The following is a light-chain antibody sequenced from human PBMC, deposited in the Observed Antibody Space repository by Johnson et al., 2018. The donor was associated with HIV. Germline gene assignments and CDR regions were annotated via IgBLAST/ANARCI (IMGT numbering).Light chain of an antibody. CDR3: ATWDTSLSAGGV. CDR2: KNN. V-gene: IGLV1-51*02. Sequence: QSVLTQPPSVSAAPGQRVTISCSGTSSTFGNSYISWYQLLPGSPPKLLIFKNNERPSGIPDRFSGSKSGTSATLDITGLQTGDEADSYCATWDTSLSAGGVFGTGTKVTVL. J-gene: IGLJ1*01. CDR1: SSTFGNSY.